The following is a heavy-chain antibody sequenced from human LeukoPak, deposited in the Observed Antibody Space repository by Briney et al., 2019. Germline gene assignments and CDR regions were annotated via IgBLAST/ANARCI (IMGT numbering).Heavy chain of an antibody. CDR3: ARDSGSYYNAFDI. D-gene: IGHD1-26*01. J-gene: IGHJ3*02. V-gene: IGHV3-74*01. CDR1: GFTFSSYW. CDR2: INSDGSST. Sequence: PGGSLRLSCAASGFTFSSYWMHWVSPAPGKWLVWVSRINSDGSSTSYADSVKGRFTISRDNAKNTLYLQMNSLRAEDTAVYYCARDSGSYYNAFDIWGQGTMVTVSS.